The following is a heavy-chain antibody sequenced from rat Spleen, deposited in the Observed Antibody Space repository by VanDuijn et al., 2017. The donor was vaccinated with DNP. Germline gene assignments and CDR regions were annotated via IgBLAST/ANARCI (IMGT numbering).Heavy chain of an antibody. CDR3: ANYYDGYYHAMDA. CDR1: GFTFSDYD. J-gene: IGHJ4*01. D-gene: IGHD1-12*03. CDR2: IRTSGGNT. V-gene: IGHV5-25*01. Sequence: EVQLVESGGGLVQPGRSLKLSCAASGFTFSDYDMAWVRQAPTKGLEWVASIRTSGGNTYYRDSVKGRFTVSRDNAKSTLYLQMNSLRSEDTATYYCANYYDGYYHAMDAWGQGTSVTVSS.